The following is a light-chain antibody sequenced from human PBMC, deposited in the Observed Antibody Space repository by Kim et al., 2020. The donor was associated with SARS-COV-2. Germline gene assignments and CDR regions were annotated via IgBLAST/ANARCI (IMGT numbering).Light chain of an antibody. CDR2: DTA. J-gene: IGKJ4*01. V-gene: IGKV3-11*01. CDR1: QNIGTS. Sequence: LSPGERATLSCRASQNIGTSLTCYQQKTGRAPRRLIYDTANRAASVPAKLSSSGSGAEVTLTISSLQPEDVAVDYCQQRNSWPLTFGGGTKVDIK. CDR3: QQRNSWPLT.